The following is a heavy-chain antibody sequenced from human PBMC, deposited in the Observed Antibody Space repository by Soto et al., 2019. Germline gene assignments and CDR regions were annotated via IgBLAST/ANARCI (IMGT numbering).Heavy chain of an antibody. CDR1: GGSISSGDYY. CDR2: IYYSGST. J-gene: IGHJ4*02. V-gene: IGHV4-30-4*01. Sequence: QVQLQESGPGLVKPSQTLSLTCTVSGGSISSGDYYWSWLRQPPGKGLEWIGYIYYSGSTYYNPSLKSRVTISVDTSKNQFSLKLSSLTAADTAVYYCARSGYCTNGVCYTPFDYWGQGTLVTVSS. D-gene: IGHD2-8*01. CDR3: ARSGYCTNGVCYTPFDY.